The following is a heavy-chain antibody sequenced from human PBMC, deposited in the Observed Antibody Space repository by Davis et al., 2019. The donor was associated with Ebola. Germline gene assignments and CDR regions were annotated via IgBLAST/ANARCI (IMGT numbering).Heavy chain of an antibody. Sequence: MPSETLSLTCAVYGGSFSAYYWTWIRQPPGKGLEWIGEIDHSGSINYNPSLKSRVTISVDTSKNQFSLKLSSVTAADTAVYYCARRSNSPFDYWGQGTLVTVSS. CDR2: IDHSGSI. V-gene: IGHV4-34*01. CDR1: GGSFSAYY. CDR3: ARRSNSPFDY. D-gene: IGHD6-6*01. J-gene: IGHJ4*02.